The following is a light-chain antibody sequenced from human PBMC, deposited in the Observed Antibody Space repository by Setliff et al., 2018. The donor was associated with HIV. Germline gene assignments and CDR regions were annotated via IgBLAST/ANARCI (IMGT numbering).Light chain of an antibody. CDR1: KLGDKY. CDR2: QDN. V-gene: IGLV3-1*01. CDR3: QAWDSNTLYV. J-gene: IGLJ1*01. Sequence: SYELTQPPSVSVSPGQTASITCSGDKLGDKYACWYQQKPGQSPVLVIYQDNKRPSGIPERFSGSNSGNTATLTISGTQAMDEADYYCQAWDSNTLYVFGTGTKVTV.